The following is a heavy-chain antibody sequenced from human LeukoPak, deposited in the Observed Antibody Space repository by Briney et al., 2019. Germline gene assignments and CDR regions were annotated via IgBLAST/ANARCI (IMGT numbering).Heavy chain of an antibody. CDR1: GGSFSGYY. D-gene: IGHD6-13*01. CDR2: INHSGST. J-gene: IGHJ4*02. Sequence: PSETLSLTCAVYGGSFSGYYWSWIRQPPGKGLEWIGEINHSGSTNYNPSLKSRVTISVDTSKNQFSLKLSSVTAADTVVYYCARLYSSSWSDYWGQGTLVTVSS. CDR3: ARLYSSSWSDY. V-gene: IGHV4-34*01.